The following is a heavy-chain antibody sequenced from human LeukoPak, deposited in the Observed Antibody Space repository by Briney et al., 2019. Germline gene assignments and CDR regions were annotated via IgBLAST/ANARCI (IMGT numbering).Heavy chain of an antibody. V-gene: IGHV3-15*01. CDR2: IKSKRDGGTI. CDR1: GFTFSNAW. CDR3: TTVGSAWYFDY. J-gene: IGHJ4*02. D-gene: IGHD6-25*01. Sequence: GGSLRLSCAASGFTFSNAWMTWVRQAPGKGLEWVGRIKSKRDGGTIDYAAPVKGRFTISRDDSKDTLYLQMNNLKIEDAAVYYCTTVGSAWYFDYWGQGTLVTVSS.